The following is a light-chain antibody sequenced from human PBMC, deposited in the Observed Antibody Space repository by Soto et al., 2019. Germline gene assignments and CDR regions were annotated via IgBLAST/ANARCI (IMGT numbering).Light chain of an antibody. CDR1: GNDIGGYNS. Sequence: QPVLTQPRSVSGSPGQSVTISCTGTGNDIGGYNSVSWYQQHPGKAPKLIIYDVSKRPSGVPDRFSASMSGNTASLTISGLQAEDEAEYYCLSYAGSYIYVFGTGTKLTVL. J-gene: IGLJ1*01. CDR3: LSYAGSYIYV. CDR2: DVS. V-gene: IGLV2-11*01.